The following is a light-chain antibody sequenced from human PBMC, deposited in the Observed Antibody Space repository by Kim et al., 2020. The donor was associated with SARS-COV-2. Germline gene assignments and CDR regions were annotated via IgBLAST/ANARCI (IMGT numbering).Light chain of an antibody. CDR1: SSNIGNNY. V-gene: IGLV1-51*01. CDR2: DNN. CDR3: GTWDSSLSAGV. Sequence: QSVLTQPPSVSAAPGQKVTISCSGSSSNIGNNYVSWYQQLPGTAPKLLIYDNNKRPSGIPDRISGSKSGTSATLDITGLQTGDEADYYCGTWDSSLSAGVFGGGTQLTVL. J-gene: IGLJ2*01.